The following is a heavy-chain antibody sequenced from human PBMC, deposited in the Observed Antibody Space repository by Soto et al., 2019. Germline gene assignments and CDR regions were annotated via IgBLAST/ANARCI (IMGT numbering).Heavy chain of an antibody. V-gene: IGHV4-31*03. D-gene: IGHD4-17*01. Sequence: SETLSLTCTVSGGSISSGGYYWNWIRQHPGKGLEWIGYIYYSGSTYYNPSLKSRVTISVDRSKNQFSLKLSSVTAADTAVYYCASGLVTTLHYWGQGTLVTVPQ. J-gene: IGHJ4*02. CDR3: ASGLVTTLHY. CDR1: GGSISSGGYY. CDR2: IYYSGST.